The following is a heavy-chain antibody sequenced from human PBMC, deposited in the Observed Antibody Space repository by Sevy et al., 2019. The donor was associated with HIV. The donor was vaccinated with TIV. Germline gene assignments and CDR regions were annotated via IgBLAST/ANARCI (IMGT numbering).Heavy chain of an antibody. Sequence: ASVKVSCKASGYSFTGYYMHWVRQAPGQGLEWMGWINPNSGGKNYAQKFQGRVTMTRDTSISTAYMELSRLRSDDTAVYFCARDTIYYYDSRGYTNWGQGTLVTVSS. CDR3: ARDTIYYYDSRGYTN. CDR1: GYSFTGYY. D-gene: IGHD3-22*01. J-gene: IGHJ4*02. CDR2: INPNSGGK. V-gene: IGHV1-2*02.